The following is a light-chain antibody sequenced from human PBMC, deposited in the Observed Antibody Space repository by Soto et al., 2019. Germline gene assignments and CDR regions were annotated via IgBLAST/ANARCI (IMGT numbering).Light chain of an antibody. CDR2: GNT. CDR1: TSNIGAGYE. CDR3: QSYDSSLSASYV. J-gene: IGLJ1*01. Sequence: QSVLTQPPSVSGARGQRVTISCTGSTSNIGAGYEVHWYQHLPGKAPKLLIYGNTNRPSGVPDRFSGSRSGTSASLAITGLQAEDEADYYCQSYDSSLSASYVFGGGTKLTVL. V-gene: IGLV1-40*01.